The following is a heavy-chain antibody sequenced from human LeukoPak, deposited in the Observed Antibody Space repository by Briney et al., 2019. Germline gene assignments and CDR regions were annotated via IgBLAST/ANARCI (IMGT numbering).Heavy chain of an antibody. J-gene: IGHJ4*02. CDR2: ISGSSGGI. CDR1: GFTFANYP. Sequence: GGSPRLSCAASGFTFANYPMGWVRQAPGKGLEWVSVISGSSGGIKYADSVRGRFTISRYNSKATLSLQMNSLSAEDTAVYYCVKVAVQTQVVPAAIFFDSWGQGAQVIVSS. V-gene: IGHV3-23*01. CDR3: VKVAVQTQVVPAAIFFDS. D-gene: IGHD2-2*01.